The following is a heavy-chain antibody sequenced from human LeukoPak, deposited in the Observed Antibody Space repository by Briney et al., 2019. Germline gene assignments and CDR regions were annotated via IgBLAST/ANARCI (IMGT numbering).Heavy chain of an antibody. D-gene: IGHD4-17*01. J-gene: IGHJ3*02. CDR3: TRTVSTVTTPIDAFDI. CDR2: CRGKTNSYST. CDR1: GFTFSDHA. Sequence: GGSLRLSCAAFGFTFSDHAMDWVRQAPGEGLEWVARCRGKTNSYSTEYAASVKGRFTISRDDSKNTAYLQMNSLKTEDTAVYYCTRTVSTVTTPIDAFDIWGQGTMVTVSS. V-gene: IGHV3-72*01.